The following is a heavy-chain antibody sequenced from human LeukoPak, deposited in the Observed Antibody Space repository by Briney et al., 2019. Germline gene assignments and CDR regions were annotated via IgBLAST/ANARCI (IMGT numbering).Heavy chain of an antibody. Sequence: SETLSLTCTVSGGSLSSYYWTWVRQPPGKGLEWIGCIYYSGSTNYNPSLKSRVTISVDTSKNQFSLKLSSVTAADTAVYYCARGSDYDFLYWGPGTLVTVSS. CDR1: GGSLSSYY. J-gene: IGHJ4*02. CDR2: IYYSGST. V-gene: IGHV4-59*01. D-gene: IGHD3-3*01. CDR3: ARGSDYDFLY.